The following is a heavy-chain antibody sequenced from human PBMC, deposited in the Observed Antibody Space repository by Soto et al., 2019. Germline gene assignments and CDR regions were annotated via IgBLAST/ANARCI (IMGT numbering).Heavy chain of an antibody. J-gene: IGHJ4*02. CDR1: GYTVTRHY. CDR3: NREYTVVTMYNFDS. Sequence: QVQLVQSGAEVKKPGASVKVSCKASGYTVTRHYMHWVRQAPGQGVEGMGIIDTSGGSTTYAQKFQDRVTMTRHMSTRTVNMELRRLRSDETAIYCCNREYTVVTMYNFDSWGQGTLVTVSS. CDR2: IDTSGGST. V-gene: IGHV1-46*03. D-gene: IGHD2-21*02.